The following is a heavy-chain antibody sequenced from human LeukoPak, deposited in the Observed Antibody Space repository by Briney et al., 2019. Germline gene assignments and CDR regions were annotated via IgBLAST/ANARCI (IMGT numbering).Heavy chain of an antibody. CDR2: INHSGST. J-gene: IGHJ6*03. D-gene: IGHD5-18*01. V-gene: IGHV4-34*01. CDR3: ARLGLWGLYNMDV. CDR1: GGSFSGYY. Sequence: SSETLSLTCAVYGGSFSGYYWSWIRQPPGKGLEWIGEINHSGSTNYNPSLKSRVTISVDTSKTQFSLKLSSVTAADTAVYYCARLGLWGLYNMDVWGKGTTVTISS.